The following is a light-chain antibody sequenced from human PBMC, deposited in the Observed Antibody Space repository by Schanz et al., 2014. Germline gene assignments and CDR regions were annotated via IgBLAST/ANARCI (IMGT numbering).Light chain of an antibody. CDR2: GAS. CDR1: QSVSSSY. CDR3: QQYHNSPQIS. V-gene: IGKV3-20*01. Sequence: EIVLTQSPDTLSLSPGERATLSCRASQSVSSSYLAWYQQKPGQAPRLLIYGASSRATGIPDRFSGNGSRTDFTLTISRLEPEDFAVYYCQQYHNSPQISFGGGTKVDI. J-gene: IGKJ4*01.